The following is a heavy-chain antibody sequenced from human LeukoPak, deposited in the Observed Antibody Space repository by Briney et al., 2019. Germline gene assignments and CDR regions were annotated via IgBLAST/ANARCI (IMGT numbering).Heavy chain of an antibody. CDR2: IYHSGST. J-gene: IGHJ6*03. Sequence: SETLSLTCTVSGGSIIRTDYYWGWIRQPPGKGLEWIGSIYHSGSTYHNPSLESRVSVSVDTSKNQFSLKLSSVTAADTAVYYCARVGSSSWSYYYYYYYMDVWGKGTTVTVSS. CDR3: ARVGSSSWSYYYYYYYMDV. D-gene: IGHD6-13*01. CDR1: GGSIIRTDYY. V-gene: IGHV4-39*01.